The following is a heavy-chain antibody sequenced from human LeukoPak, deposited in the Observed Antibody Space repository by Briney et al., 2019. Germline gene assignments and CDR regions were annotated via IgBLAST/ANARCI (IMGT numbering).Heavy chain of an antibody. CDR3: ARDPTDY. Sequence: ASVKVSSKASGYTFTSYDINWGRHATGQGLEWMGWMNPNSGNTGYAQKFQGRVTMTRNTSISTAYMELSSLRSEDTAVYYCARDPTDYWGQGTLVTVSS. V-gene: IGHV1-8*01. CDR2: MNPNSGNT. CDR1: GYTFTSYD. J-gene: IGHJ4*02.